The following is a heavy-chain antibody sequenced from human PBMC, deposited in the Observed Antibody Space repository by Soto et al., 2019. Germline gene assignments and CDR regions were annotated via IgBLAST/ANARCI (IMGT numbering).Heavy chain of an antibody. CDR3: ARAGRGSSSSWAHYYGMDV. J-gene: IGHJ6*02. V-gene: IGHV1-69*13. CDR1: GGTFSSYA. CDR2: IIPIFGTA. Sequence: SVKVSCKASGGTFSSYAISWVRQAPGQGLEWMGGIIPIFGTANYAQRLQGRVTITADESTSTAYMELSRLRSDDTAVYYCARAGRGSSSSWAHYYGMDVWGQGTTVTVSS. D-gene: IGHD6-6*01.